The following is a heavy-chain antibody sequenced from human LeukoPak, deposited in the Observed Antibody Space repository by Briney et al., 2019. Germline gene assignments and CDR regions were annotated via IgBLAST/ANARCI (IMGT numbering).Heavy chain of an antibody. Sequence: PGGSLRLSCSASGFTFSSYWMSWVRQAPGRGLEWVANIKQDGSEKYYVDSVKGRFTISRDNAKNSLYLQMNSLRAEDTAVYYCARSSAYCGGDCYWGVEDYWGQGTLVTVSS. V-gene: IGHV3-7*01. J-gene: IGHJ4*02. D-gene: IGHD2-21*01. CDR3: ARSSAYCGGDCYWGVEDY. CDR1: GFTFSSYW. CDR2: IKQDGSEK.